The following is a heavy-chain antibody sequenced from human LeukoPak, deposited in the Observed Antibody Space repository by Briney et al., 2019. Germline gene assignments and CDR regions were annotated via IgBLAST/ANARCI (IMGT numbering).Heavy chain of an antibody. CDR3: ARGFYYMDV. CDR2: VSSGGSTI. V-gene: IGHV3-48*03. CDR1: GLTFSSYE. J-gene: IGHJ6*03. Sequence: PGGSLRLSCAASGLTFSSYEMQWARQAPGKGLVWVLYVSSGGSTIYYADSVKGRFTISRDNAKDSLYLQMNSLRVEDTAVYYCARGFYYMDVWGKGTTVTVFS.